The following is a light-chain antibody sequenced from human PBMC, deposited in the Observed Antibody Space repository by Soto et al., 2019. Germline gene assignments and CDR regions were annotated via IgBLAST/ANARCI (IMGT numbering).Light chain of an antibody. Sequence: EIVLTQSPGTLSLSPGERATLSCRASQSVSSNKLAWYQQKPGQAPRLLIYGASGRATGIPDRFSGSGSGTDFTLTISRLEPEDFAVYYCQQYGTSLPVTFGQGTRLEIK. J-gene: IGKJ5*01. CDR1: QSVSSNK. CDR3: QQYGTSLPVT. V-gene: IGKV3-20*01. CDR2: GAS.